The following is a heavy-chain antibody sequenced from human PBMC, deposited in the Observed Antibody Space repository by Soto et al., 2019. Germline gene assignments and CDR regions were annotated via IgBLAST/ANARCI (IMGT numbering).Heavy chain of an antibody. D-gene: IGHD3-3*01. CDR1: GGSISSYY. CDR2: IYYSGST. Sequence: SETLSLTCTVSGGSISSYYWSWIRQPPGTGQEWNGYIYYSGSTNYNPSLTRRGTITVDTSKNQFSLQLSYVTAADTAVYYCEEKLRRYDFWCGYSGPYYGMHVWGQGTRVTVSS. V-gene: IGHV4-59*01. J-gene: IGHJ6*02. CDR3: EEKLRRYDFWCGYSGPYYGMHV.